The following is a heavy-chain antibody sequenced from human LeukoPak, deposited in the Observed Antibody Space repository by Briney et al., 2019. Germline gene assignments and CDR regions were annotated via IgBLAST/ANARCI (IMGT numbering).Heavy chain of an antibody. CDR3: QYYYDSSGYYSRDY. D-gene: IGHD3-22*01. CDR2: INHSGST. V-gene: IGHV4-34*08. CDR1: GFTFSSYA. Sequence: PGGSLRLSCAASGFTFSSYAMSWIRQPPGKGLEWIGEINHSGSTNYNPSLKSRVTISVDTSKNQFSLKLSSVTAADTAVYYCQYYYDSSGYYSRDYWGQGTLVTVSS. J-gene: IGHJ4*02.